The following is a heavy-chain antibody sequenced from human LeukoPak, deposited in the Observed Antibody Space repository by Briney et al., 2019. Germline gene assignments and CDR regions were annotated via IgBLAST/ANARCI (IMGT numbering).Heavy chain of an antibody. Sequence: SVKVSCKASGYTFTSYGISWVRQAPGQGLEWMGGIIPIFGTANYAQKFQGRVTITADESTSTAYMELSSLRSEDTAVYYCARVSGSYLGAFDIWGQGTMVTVSS. CDR3: ARVSGSYLGAFDI. CDR2: IIPIFGTA. D-gene: IGHD2-2*01. J-gene: IGHJ3*02. CDR1: GYTFTSYG. V-gene: IGHV1-69*13.